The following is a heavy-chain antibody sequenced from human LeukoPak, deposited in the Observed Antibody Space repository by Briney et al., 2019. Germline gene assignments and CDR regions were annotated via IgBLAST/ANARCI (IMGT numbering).Heavy chain of an antibody. CDR2: IYYGETT. D-gene: IGHD2-2*01. Sequence: SETLSLTCTVSGGSITNSYWNWIRQPPGKGLEWIGYIYYGETTNPNPSLKGRVTMSVDTSKNQFSLKLTSVTAADTAVYYCARHRGPTHCSSSSCYFGVGFDIWGQGTMVTVSS. V-gene: IGHV4-59*01. CDR1: GGSITNSY. CDR3: ARHRGPTHCSSSSCYFGVGFDI. J-gene: IGHJ3*02.